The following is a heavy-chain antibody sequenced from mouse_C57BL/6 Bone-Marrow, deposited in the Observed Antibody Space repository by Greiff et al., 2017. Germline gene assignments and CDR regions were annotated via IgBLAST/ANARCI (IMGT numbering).Heavy chain of an antibody. Sequence: EVQLQESGGDLVKPGGSLKLSCAASGFTFSSYGMSWVRQTPDKRLEWVATISSGGSYTYYPDSVKGRFTISRDNAKNTLYLQMSSLKSEDTAMYYCARQDGTVVAEDYWGQGTTLTVSS. CDR1: GFTFSSYG. D-gene: IGHD1-1*01. J-gene: IGHJ2*01. CDR3: ARQDGTVVAEDY. CDR2: ISSGGSYT. V-gene: IGHV5-6*01.